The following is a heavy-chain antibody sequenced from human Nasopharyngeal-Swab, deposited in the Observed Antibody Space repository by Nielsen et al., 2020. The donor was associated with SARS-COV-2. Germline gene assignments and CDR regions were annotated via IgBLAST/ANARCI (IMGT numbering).Heavy chain of an antibody. CDR2: ISFSSSYI. D-gene: IGHD3-22*01. CDR1: GFIFSSYN. Sequence: GESLKISCTASGFIFSSYNINWVRQAPAKGPEWVSSISFSSSYIYYGDSVKGRFTLSRDNAKKSLFLQMNSLRAEDTAVYYCARSKILPSSYYDSSGHYGSYGMDFWGQGTTVTVSS. V-gene: IGHV3-21*01. CDR3: ARSKILPSSYYDSSGHYGSYGMDF. J-gene: IGHJ6*02.